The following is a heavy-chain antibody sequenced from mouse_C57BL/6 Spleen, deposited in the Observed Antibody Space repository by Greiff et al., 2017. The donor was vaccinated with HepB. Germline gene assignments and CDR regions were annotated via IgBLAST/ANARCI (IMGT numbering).Heavy chain of an antibody. CDR2: INPNNGGT. CDR3: ARGGGLRKYYFDY. V-gene: IGHV1-26*01. Sequence: EVQLQQSGPELVKPGASVKISCKASGYTFTDYYMNWVKQSHGKSLEWIGDINPNNGGTSYNQKFKGKATLTVDKSSSTAYMELRSLTSEDSAVYYCARGGGLRKYYFDYWGQSTTLTVSS. J-gene: IGHJ2*01. CDR1: GYTFTDYY. D-gene: IGHD2-4*01.